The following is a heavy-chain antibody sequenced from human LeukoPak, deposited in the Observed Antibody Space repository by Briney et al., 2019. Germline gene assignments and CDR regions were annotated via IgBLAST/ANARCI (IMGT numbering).Heavy chain of an antibody. D-gene: IGHD3-10*01. J-gene: IGHJ4*02. CDR1: GGSFSGYY. CDR3: ARGPWGVNRYFDY. CDR2: INHSGST. Sequence: SETLSLTCAVYGGSFSGYYWSWIRQPPGKGLEWIGEINHSGSTNYNPSLKSRVTISVDTSKNQFSLKLSSVTAADTAVYYCARGPWGVNRYFDYWGQGTLVTVSS. V-gene: IGHV4-34*01.